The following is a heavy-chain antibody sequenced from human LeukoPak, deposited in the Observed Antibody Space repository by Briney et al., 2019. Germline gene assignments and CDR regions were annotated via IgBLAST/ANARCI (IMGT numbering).Heavy chain of an antibody. CDR3: ARGASYYDFWSGYGPETYNWFDP. V-gene: IGHV4-39*07. D-gene: IGHD3-3*01. CDR2: INHSGST. Sequence: SETLSLTCTVSGGSISDSSYYWGWIRQPPGKGLEWIGEINHSGSTNYNPSLKSRVTISVDTSKNQFSLKLSSVTAADTAVYYCARGASYYDFWSGYGPETYNWFDPWGQGTLVTVSS. CDR1: GGSISDSSYY. J-gene: IGHJ5*02.